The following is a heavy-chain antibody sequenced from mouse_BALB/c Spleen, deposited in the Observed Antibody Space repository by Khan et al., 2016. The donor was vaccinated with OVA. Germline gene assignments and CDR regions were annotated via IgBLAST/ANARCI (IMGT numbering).Heavy chain of an antibody. D-gene: IGHD1-1*02. CDR2: INTYTGEP. Sequence: QIQLVPSGPEVKKPGETVKISCKASGYSFTNYGMNWVRQAPGKGFKWMGWINTYTGEPTYAADFKGRFAFSLETSASTAYLQINNLKNEDTATYFGASGGYWYVDVWGEGTTVTVAA. CDR3: ASGGYWYVDV. CDR1: GYSFTNYG. V-gene: IGHV9-3-1*01. J-gene: IGHJ1*01.